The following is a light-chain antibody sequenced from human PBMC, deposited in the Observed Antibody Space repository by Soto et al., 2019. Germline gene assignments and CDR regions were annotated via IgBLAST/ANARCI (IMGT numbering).Light chain of an antibody. CDR2: GAS. Sequence: EIVMTQSPATLSVSPGERATLSCRASQSVSSNLAWYQQKPGQAPRLLIYGASTRATGIPARFSGSGSGTEFTLTISSLQSEDXXVYXXXQYXYWPPWTFGQGTKVEIK. CDR3: XQYXYWPPWT. V-gene: IGKV3-15*01. CDR1: QSVSSN. J-gene: IGKJ1*01.